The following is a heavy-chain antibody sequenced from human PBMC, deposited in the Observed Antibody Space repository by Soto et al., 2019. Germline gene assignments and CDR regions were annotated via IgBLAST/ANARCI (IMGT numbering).Heavy chain of an antibody. V-gene: IGHV4-4*02. D-gene: IGHD3-22*01. CDR3: AMLYSGYYYSSDGYGMDV. Sequence: ASETLSLTCAVSGGSISSSNWWSWVRQPPGKGLEWIGEIYHSGSTNYNPSLKSRVTISVDKSKNQFSLKLSSVTAADTAVYYCAMLYSGYYYSSDGYGMDVWGQGTTVTVS. CDR2: IYHSGST. J-gene: IGHJ6*02. CDR1: GGSISSSNW.